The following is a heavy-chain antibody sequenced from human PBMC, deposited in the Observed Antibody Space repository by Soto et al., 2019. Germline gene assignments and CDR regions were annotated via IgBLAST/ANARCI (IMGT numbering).Heavy chain of an antibody. V-gene: IGHV4-31*03. CDR2: IYYSGST. CDR1: GGSISSGGYY. Sequence: LSLTCTVSGGSISSGGYYWSWIRQHPGKGLEWIGYIYYSGSTNYNPSLKSRVTISVDTSKNQFSLKLSSVTAADTAVYYCARNARSIPGYWFDPWGQGTLVTVSS. CDR3: ARNARSIPGYWFDP. J-gene: IGHJ5*02. D-gene: IGHD3-10*01.